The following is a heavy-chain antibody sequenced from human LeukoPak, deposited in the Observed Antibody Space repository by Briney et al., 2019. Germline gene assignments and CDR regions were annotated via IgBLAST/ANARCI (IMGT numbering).Heavy chain of an antibody. V-gene: IGHV4-4*02. CDR2: FNLQGST. CDR1: GGSITSTNY. Sequence: SETLSLTCGVSGGSITSTNYWTWVRQPPGKGLEWIGEFNLQGSTNYNPSLMGRVAISVDISENQISLQLTSVTAADTAVYYCAREGGPYRPLDYSGQGTLVTVSS. CDR3: AREGGPYRPLDY. J-gene: IGHJ4*02.